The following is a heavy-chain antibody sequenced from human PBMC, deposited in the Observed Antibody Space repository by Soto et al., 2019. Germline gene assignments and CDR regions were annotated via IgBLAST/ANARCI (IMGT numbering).Heavy chain of an antibody. D-gene: IGHD3-10*01. CDR3: ATNYGSGSTHFDY. CDR1: GDTFNFYT. Sequence: QVQLVQSGAEVKKPGSSVRVSCRASGDTFNFYTLSWVRQVPGHGPEWMGRIIPMLGMSDYAQKFQGRVTIMADKSTSTVYMNLSGLTSEDTAVYYCATNYGSGSTHFDYWDQGTLVTVSS. CDR2: IIPMLGMS. V-gene: IGHV1-69*02. J-gene: IGHJ4*02.